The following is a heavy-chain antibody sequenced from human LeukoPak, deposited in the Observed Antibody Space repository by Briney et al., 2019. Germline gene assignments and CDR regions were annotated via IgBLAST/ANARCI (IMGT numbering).Heavy chain of an antibody. CDR3: ARSPYYDFWSGYSSWFDP. CDR1: GDSINDDDYY. Sequence: SETLSLTCTVSGDSINDDDYYWSWIRQPPGKGLEWIGYIYYSGSTNYNPSLKSRVTISVDTSKNQFSLKLSSVTAADTAVYYCARSPYYDFWSGYSSWFDPWGQGTLVTVSS. V-gene: IGHV4-61*08. D-gene: IGHD3-3*01. CDR2: IYYSGST. J-gene: IGHJ5*02.